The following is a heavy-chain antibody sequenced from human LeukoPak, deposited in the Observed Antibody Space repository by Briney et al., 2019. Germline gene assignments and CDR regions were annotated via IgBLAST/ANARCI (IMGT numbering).Heavy chain of an antibody. Sequence: PGGSLRLSCAASGFTFSSYAMHWVRQAPGKALEWVAVISYDGSNKYYADSVKGRFTISRDNSKNTLYLQMNSLRAEDTAVYYCARENLVGATKAAFDIWGQGTMVTVSS. V-gene: IGHV3-30*04. CDR3: ARENLVGATKAAFDI. CDR2: ISYDGSNK. J-gene: IGHJ3*02. D-gene: IGHD1-26*01. CDR1: GFTFSSYA.